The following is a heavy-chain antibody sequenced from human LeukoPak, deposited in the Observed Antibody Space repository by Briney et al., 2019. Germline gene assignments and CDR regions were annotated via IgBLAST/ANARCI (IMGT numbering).Heavy chain of an antibody. CDR3: ARDADAFDI. V-gene: IGHV3-20*04. CDR1: GFTFDDYC. CDR2: INRNGDST. J-gene: IGHJ3*02. Sequence: GGSLRLSCAASGFTFDDYCMSWVRQPPGKGREWVAGINRNGDSTGYADSVEGPFTISRDNAKNSLYLQMDSLRAEDTAVYYCARDADAFDIWGQGTMVTVSS.